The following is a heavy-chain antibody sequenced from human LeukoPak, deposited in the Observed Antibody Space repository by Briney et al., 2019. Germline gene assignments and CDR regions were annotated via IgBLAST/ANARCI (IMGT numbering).Heavy chain of an antibody. J-gene: IGHJ4*02. CDR1: GFTFSSYA. D-gene: IGHD4-17*01. CDR3: ASFDGDYFFDY. Sequence: GRSLRLSCAASGFTFSSYAMHWVRQAPGKGLEWVAVISYDGSNKYYADSVKGRFSISRDNSKNTLYLQMNGLRADDTAVYYCASFDGDYFFDYWGQGVMVTVSS. V-gene: IGHV3-30*04. CDR2: ISYDGSNK.